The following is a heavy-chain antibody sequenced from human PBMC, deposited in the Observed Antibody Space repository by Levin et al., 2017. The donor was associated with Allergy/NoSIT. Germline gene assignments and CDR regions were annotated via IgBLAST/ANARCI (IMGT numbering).Heavy chain of an antibody. CDR1: GGTFSSYA. CDR2: IIPIFGTA. Sequence: SVKVSCKASGGTFSSYAISWVRQAPGQGLEWMGGIIPIFGTANYAQKFQGRVTITADESTSTAYMELSSLRSEDTAVYYCARWREVTNDYYYYGMDVWGQGTTVTVSS. D-gene: IGHD2-21*02. CDR3: ARWREVTNDYYYYGMDV. V-gene: IGHV1-69*13. J-gene: IGHJ6*02.